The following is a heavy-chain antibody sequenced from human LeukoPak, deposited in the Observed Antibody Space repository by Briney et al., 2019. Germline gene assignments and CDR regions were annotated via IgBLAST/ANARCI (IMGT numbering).Heavy chain of an antibody. CDR2: ISYSGST. V-gene: IGHV4-39*01. J-gene: IGHJ4*02. Sequence: SETLSLTCTVSGVSISSSPYYWGWIRQPPGKGLEWIGSISYSGSTYYNPSLMGRVTISVDTSKHQFSLKLTSVTATDTAVYYCTRRYGDFNLDYWGQGTLVTVSS. D-gene: IGHD4-17*01. CDR3: TRRYGDFNLDY. CDR1: GVSISSSPYY.